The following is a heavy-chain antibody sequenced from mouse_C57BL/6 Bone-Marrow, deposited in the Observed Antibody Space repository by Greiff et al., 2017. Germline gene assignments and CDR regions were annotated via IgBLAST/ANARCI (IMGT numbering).Heavy chain of an antibody. CDR1: GYNFTSYW. D-gene: IGHD1-1*01. CDR3: ASDITTVVAEDY. Sequence: VQLQQPGAELVKPGASVKLSCKASGYNFTSYWMHWVKQRPGQGFEWIGMLHPNSGSTNNNEKFKIKATLTVSKSSSTAYMQLSSLTSEDSAVNYCASDITTVVAEDYWGQGTTLTVSS. J-gene: IGHJ2*01. V-gene: IGHV1-64*01. CDR2: LHPNSGST.